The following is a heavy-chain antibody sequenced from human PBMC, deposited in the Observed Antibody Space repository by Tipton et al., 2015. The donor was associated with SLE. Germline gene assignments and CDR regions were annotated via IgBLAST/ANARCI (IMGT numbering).Heavy chain of an antibody. V-gene: IGHV4-34*01. CDR3: ATEGGNWFDP. J-gene: IGHJ5*02. CDR2: INHSGST. Sequence: LRLSCAVSGGSFTMYYWSWIRQSPGKGLEWIGEINHSGSTNYNPSLKARITLSADTSKNQVSLKLTSVTAADTAVYYCATEGGNWFDPWGQGILVTDSS. CDR1: GGSFTMYY. D-gene: IGHD2-15*01.